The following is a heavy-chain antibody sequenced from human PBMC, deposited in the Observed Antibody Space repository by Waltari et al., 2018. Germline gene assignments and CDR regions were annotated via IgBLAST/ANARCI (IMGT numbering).Heavy chain of an antibody. J-gene: IGHJ4*02. D-gene: IGHD6-19*01. Sequence: EVQLLESGGGLVQPGGSLRLSCAASGFTFSSYAMSWVRQAPGKGLEWVSVIYSGGSTYHAAPGKGRCTISRDNAKNTLYLQMNSLRAEDTAVYYCAKVTSPRHLYSSGWYYFDYWGQGTLVTVSS. CDR3: AKVTSPRHLYSSGWYYFDY. CDR2: IYSGGST. CDR1: GFTFSSYA. V-gene: IGHV3-23*03.